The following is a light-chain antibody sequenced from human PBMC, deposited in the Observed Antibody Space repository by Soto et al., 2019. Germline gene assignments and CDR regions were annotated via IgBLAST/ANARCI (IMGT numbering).Light chain of an antibody. J-gene: IGKJ1*01. CDR1: QSVSSY. Sequence: EILFTQAPGTLCLCRVERAALAGMASQSVSSYLAWYQQKPGQAPRLLIYDASNRATGIPARFSGSGSGTDFTLTISSLEPEDFAVYYCQQRSNWPPLWTFGQGTKVDIK. CDR3: QQRSNWPPLWT. V-gene: IGKV3-11*01. CDR2: DAS.